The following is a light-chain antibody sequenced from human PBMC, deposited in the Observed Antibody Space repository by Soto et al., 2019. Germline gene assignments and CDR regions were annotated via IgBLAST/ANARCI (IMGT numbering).Light chain of an antibody. CDR2: DAS. Sequence: EIVLTQSPATLSLSPGERATLSCRASQSVSSYLAWYQQKPGQAPRLFIYDASNRATGIPARFSGSGSGTDFTLTISSLEPEDFAVYYCQQRSNWPRATFGQGTKLEIK. CDR3: QQRSNWPRAT. CDR1: QSVSSY. V-gene: IGKV3-11*01. J-gene: IGKJ2*01.